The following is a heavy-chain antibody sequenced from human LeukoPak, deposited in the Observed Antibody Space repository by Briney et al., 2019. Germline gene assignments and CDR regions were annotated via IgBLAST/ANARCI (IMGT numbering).Heavy chain of an antibody. J-gene: IGHJ4*02. V-gene: IGHV3-23*01. Sequence: SGGSLRLSCAASGFTFSSYAMSWVRQAPGKGLEWVSAISGSGGSTYYADSVKGRFTISRDNSKNTLYLQMNSLRAEDTAVYYCASLDFWSGYYTFDYWGQGTLVTVSS. D-gene: IGHD3-3*01. CDR3: ASLDFWSGYYTFDY. CDR1: GFTFSSYA. CDR2: ISGSGGST.